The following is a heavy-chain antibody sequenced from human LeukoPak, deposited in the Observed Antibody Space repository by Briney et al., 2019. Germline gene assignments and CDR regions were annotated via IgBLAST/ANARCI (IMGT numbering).Heavy chain of an antibody. J-gene: IGHJ6*02. CDR3: ARCSKAGIAAAGSPYYYYGMDV. D-gene: IGHD6-13*01. V-gene: IGHV4-59*01. Sequence: PSETLSLTCTVSGGSISRYYWSWIRQPPGKGLEWIGYIYYSGSTNYNPSLKSRVTISVDTSKNQFSLKLSSVTAADTAVYYCARCSKAGIAAAGSPYYYYGMDVWGQGTTVTVSS. CDR2: IYYSGST. CDR1: GGSISRYY.